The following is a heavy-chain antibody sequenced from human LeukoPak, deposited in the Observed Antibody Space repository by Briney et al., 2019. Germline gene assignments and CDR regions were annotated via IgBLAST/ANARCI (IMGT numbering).Heavy chain of an antibody. Sequence: GSLRLACAASGFTFSDYYMSWIRQPPGKGLEWIGEINHSGSTNYNPSLKSRVTISVDTSKNQFSLKLSSVTAADTAVYYCARGPRVLWFGESDHYYYYYGMDVWGQGTTVTVSS. CDR2: INHSGST. CDR1: GFTFSDYY. CDR3: ARGPRVLWFGESDHYYYYYGMDV. J-gene: IGHJ6*02. V-gene: IGHV4-34*01. D-gene: IGHD3-10*01.